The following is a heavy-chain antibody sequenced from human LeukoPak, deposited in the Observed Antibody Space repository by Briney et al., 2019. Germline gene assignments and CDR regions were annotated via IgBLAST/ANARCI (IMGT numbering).Heavy chain of an antibody. CDR2: IRNGAGIE. CDR3: AKSRAPTAAPDAFDV. V-gene: IGHV3-30*02. D-gene: IGHD1-14*01. J-gene: IGHJ3*01. Sequence: PGGSLRLSCVGSGFVFSNYGIHWVRQAPGKGLEWVAFIRNGAGIEYYADSVRGRFTISRDNSKNSLYLQMNSLRPEDTAIYYCAKSRAPTAAPDAFDVWGQGTMVTVSS. CDR1: GFVFSNYG.